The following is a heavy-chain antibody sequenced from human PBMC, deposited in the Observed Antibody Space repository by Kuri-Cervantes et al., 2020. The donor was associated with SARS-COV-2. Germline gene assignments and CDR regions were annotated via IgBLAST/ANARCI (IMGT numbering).Heavy chain of an antibody. V-gene: IGHV4-61*01. CDR1: GGSVSSGSYY. CDR2: IYYSGST. D-gene: IGHD1-26*01. Sequence: SETLSLTCTVSGGSVSSGSYYWSWIRQPPGKGLEWIGYIYYSGSTNYNPSLKSRVTISVDTSKNQFSLKLSSVTAADTAVYYCARWRRELPRFDYWGQGTLVTVSS. CDR3: ARWRRELPRFDY. J-gene: IGHJ4*02.